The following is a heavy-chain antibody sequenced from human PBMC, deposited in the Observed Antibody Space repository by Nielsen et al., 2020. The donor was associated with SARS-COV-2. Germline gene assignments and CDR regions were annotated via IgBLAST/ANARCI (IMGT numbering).Heavy chain of an antibody. CDR1: GGSISSGGYS. CDR3: ARGGRITFGGADDAFDI. Sequence: SETLSLTCDVSGGSISSGGYSWSWIRQPPGKGLEWIGYIYHSGRTYYNPSLKSRVTISVDRSKNQFSLKLSSVTAADTAVYYCARGGRITFGGADDAFDIWGQGTRVTVSS. V-gene: IGHV4-30-2*01. D-gene: IGHD3-16*01. J-gene: IGHJ3*02. CDR2: IYHSGRT.